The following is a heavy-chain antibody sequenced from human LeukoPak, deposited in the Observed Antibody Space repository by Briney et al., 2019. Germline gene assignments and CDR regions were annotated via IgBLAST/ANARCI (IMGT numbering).Heavy chain of an antibody. Sequence: GGSLRLSCTASGFTFGDYAMSWVRQAPGKGLEWVGFIRSKAYGGTTEYAASVKGRFTIPRDDSKSIAYLQMDSLKTEDTAVYYCTREGIDVDAFDIWGQGTMVTVSS. CDR1: GFTFGDYA. CDR2: IRSKAYGGTT. CDR3: TREGIDVDAFDI. V-gene: IGHV3-49*04. D-gene: IGHD1-14*01. J-gene: IGHJ3*02.